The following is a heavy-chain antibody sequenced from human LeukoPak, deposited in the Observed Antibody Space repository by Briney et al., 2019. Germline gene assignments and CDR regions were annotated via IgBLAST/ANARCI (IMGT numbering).Heavy chain of an antibody. Sequence: RAGGSLRPSCAASGFTFDDYGMSWVRQAPGKGLEWVSGINWNGGSTGYADSVKGRFTISRDNAKNSLYLQMNSLRAEDTALYYCARADYYDSSGFIDYWGQGTLVTVSS. D-gene: IGHD3-22*01. V-gene: IGHV3-20*04. CDR1: GFTFDDYG. CDR3: ARADYYDSSGFIDY. CDR2: INWNGGST. J-gene: IGHJ4*02.